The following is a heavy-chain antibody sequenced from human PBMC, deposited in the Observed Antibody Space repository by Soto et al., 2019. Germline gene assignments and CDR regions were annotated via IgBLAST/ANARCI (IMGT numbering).Heavy chain of an antibody. J-gene: IGHJ4*02. CDR1: GGSISSGGYS. CDR3: ASGGRGNYYDSSGYRGSDYFDY. Sequence: AVSGGSISSGGYSWSWIRQPPGKGLEWIGYIYHSGSTYYNPSLKSRVTISVDRSKNQFSLKLSSVTAADTAVYDCASGGRGNYYDSSGYRGSDYFDYWGQGPLVTVSS. V-gene: IGHV4-30-2*01. D-gene: IGHD3-22*01. CDR2: IYHSGST.